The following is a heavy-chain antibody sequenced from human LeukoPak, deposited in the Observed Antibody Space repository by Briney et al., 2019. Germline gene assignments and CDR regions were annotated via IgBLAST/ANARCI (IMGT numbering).Heavy chain of an antibody. Sequence: GASVKVSCKASGYTFTSYGISWVRQAPGQGLEWMGWISAYNGNTNYAQKLQGRVTMTTDTSTSTAYMELRSLRSDDTAVYYCARDNSPATRNWFDPWGQGTLVTVSS. D-gene: IGHD2-15*01. CDR3: ARDNSPATRNWFDP. J-gene: IGHJ5*02. CDR1: GYTFTSYG. CDR2: ISAYNGNT. V-gene: IGHV1-18*01.